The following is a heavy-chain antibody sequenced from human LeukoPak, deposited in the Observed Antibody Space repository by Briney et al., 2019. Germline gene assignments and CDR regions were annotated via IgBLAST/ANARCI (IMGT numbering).Heavy chain of an antibody. CDR2: ISAYNGNT. J-gene: IGHJ3*02. V-gene: IGHV1-18*01. Sequence: ASVKVSCKASGYTFTIYGITWVRQAPGQGLEWMGWISAYNGNTNYAQKPQGRVTMTTDTSTSTAYMELRSLRSDDTAVYYCARDLNSYYYDSSGYHNDAFDIWGQGTMVTVSS. CDR3: ARDLNSYYYDSSGYHNDAFDI. CDR1: GYTFTIYG. D-gene: IGHD3-22*01.